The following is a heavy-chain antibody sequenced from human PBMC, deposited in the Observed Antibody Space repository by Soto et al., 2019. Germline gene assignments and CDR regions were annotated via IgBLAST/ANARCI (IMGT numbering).Heavy chain of an antibody. CDR3: VRQGIATQHGLVDV. D-gene: IGHD3-10*01. V-gene: IGHV4-59*08. CDR2: VYSTGGT. J-gene: IGHJ6*02. Sequence: QVQLQQSGPRLVKPSETLSLTCTVSVGPDSSHNWAWIRQPPGRGLEWIGYVYSTGGTGYNPSLQCRLTISADSSTNHISLSLTSVTAADTAIYYCVRQGIATQHGLVDVWGQGTSVTVSS. CDR1: VGPDSSHN.